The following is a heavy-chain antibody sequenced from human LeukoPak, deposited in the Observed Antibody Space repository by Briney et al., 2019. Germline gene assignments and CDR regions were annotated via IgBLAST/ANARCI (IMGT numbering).Heavy chain of an antibody. J-gene: IGHJ5*01. Sequence: RASVKVSRKSSGYTYTTYGITWVRRTPGQGLEWMGWISVYNGKTKYAQKLQGRVIMTADTSTTTAYMELWGLRGDDTAIYYCARGGEGPYGNYAPDSWGQGTLVTVSS. CDR3: ARGGEGPYGNYAPDS. CDR1: GYTYTTYG. V-gene: IGHV1-18*01. D-gene: IGHD3-10*01. CDR2: ISVYNGKT.